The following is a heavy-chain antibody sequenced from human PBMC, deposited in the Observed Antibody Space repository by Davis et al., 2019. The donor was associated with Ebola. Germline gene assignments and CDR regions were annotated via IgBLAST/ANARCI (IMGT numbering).Heavy chain of an antibody. V-gene: IGHV3-30*02. D-gene: IGHD1-26*01. Sequence: GESLKISCAASGFTFTSYDMHWVRQAPGKGLEWVAFISYDGSNNYYPDSVKGRFTISRDNSKNTLYLQMNSLRAEDTAVYYCAREAIVGGTDDAFDIWGQGTMVTVSS. CDR2: ISYDGSNN. CDR1: GFTFTSYD. CDR3: AREAIVGGTDDAFDI. J-gene: IGHJ3*02.